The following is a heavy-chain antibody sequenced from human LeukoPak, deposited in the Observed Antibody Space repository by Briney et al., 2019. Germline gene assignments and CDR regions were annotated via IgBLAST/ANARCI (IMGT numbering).Heavy chain of an antibody. V-gene: IGHV5-51*01. CDR3: ARTGYSGYEFDY. CDR1: GYSFTSYW. J-gene: IGHJ4*02. CDR2: IYPVDSDT. D-gene: IGHD5-12*01. Sequence: GDSLKISCQVSGYSFTSYWIAWVRQMPGKGLEWMGIIYPVDSDTRYSPSFQGQVTISADKSISTAYLQWSSLKASDTAMYYCARTGYSGYEFDYWGQGTLVTVSS.